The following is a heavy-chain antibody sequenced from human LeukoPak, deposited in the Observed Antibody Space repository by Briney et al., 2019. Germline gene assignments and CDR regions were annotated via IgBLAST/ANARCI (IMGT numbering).Heavy chain of an antibody. Sequence: SETLSLTCTVSGGSVTSGGYYWSWIRQHPGKGLGWIGYGYYTGSTYYNPSLKSRVTISPDTSKNQFSLKVSSVSAADTAVYYCARGAPGGPYSFDYWGQGTLVTVSS. D-gene: IGHD3-10*01. CDR1: GGSVTSGGYY. CDR3: ARGAPGGPYSFDY. CDR2: GYYTGST. J-gene: IGHJ4*02. V-gene: IGHV4-31*03.